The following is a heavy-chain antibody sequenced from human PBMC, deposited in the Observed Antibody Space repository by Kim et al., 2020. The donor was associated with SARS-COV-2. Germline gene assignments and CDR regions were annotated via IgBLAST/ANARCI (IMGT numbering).Heavy chain of an antibody. Sequence: GGSLRLSCTASGFTFGDYAMSWFRQAPGKGLEWVGFIRSKAYGGTTEYAASVKGRFTISRDDSKSIAYLQMNSLKTEDTAVYYCTIEYYDSSGYYVGFDYWGQGTLVTVSS. CDR2: IRSKAYGGTT. CDR1: GFTFGDYA. V-gene: IGHV3-49*03. CDR3: TIEYYDSSGYYVGFDY. J-gene: IGHJ4*02. D-gene: IGHD3-22*01.